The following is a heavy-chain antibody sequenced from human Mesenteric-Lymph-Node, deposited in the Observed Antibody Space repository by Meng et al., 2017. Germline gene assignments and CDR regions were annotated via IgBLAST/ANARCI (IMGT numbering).Heavy chain of an antibody. Sequence: GGSLRLSCQGSGYSFNNYWIGWVRQMPGKGLEWMGTIYPGDSGTRYSPSFQGQVTISADKSISTAYLQWSSLKASDTAMYYCARGDYYDSSGYYWGQGTLVTVSS. D-gene: IGHD3-22*01. CDR2: IYPGDSGT. J-gene: IGHJ4*02. CDR3: ARGDYYDSSGYY. V-gene: IGHV5-51*01. CDR1: GYSFNNYW.